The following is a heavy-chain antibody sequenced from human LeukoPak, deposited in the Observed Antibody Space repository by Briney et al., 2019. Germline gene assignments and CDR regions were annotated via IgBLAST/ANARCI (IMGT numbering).Heavy chain of an antibody. CDR2: IYHSGST. Sequence: PSQTLSLTCAVSGGSISSGGYSWSWIRQPPGKGLEWIGYIYHSGSTYYNPSLKSRVTISVDRSKNQFSLKLSSVTAADTAVYYCARKYPSRYSGSSPPQSPLNAFDIWGQGTMVTVSS. CDR3: ARKYPSRYSGSSPPQSPLNAFDI. D-gene: IGHD1-26*01. CDR1: GGSISSGGYS. J-gene: IGHJ3*02. V-gene: IGHV4-30-2*01.